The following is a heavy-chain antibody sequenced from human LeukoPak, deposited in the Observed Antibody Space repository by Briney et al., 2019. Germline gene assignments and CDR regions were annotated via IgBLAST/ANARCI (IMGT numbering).Heavy chain of an antibody. CDR3: ARPRGDYVRYFDL. CDR1: SGSISSSSYY. CDR2: IYYSGST. J-gene: IGHJ2*01. Sequence: MASETLSLTCTVSSGSISSSSYYWGWIRQPPGKGLEWIGSIYYSGSTYYNPSLKSRVTISVDKSKNQFSLKLSSVTAADTAVYNCARPRGDYVRYFDLWGRGTLVTVSS. V-gene: IGHV4-39*07. D-gene: IGHD4-17*01.